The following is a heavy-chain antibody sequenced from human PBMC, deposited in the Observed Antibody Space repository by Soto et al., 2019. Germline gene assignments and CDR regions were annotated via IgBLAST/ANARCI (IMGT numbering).Heavy chain of an antibody. J-gene: IGHJ4*02. V-gene: IGHV1-69*01. D-gene: IGHD1-1*01. Sequence: QVLLMQSGAEVKKPGSSVKVSCTSSGGPFSSYGISWVRQVPGQGLEWLGGIIPLFGTPSYARKFQDRLTISADESTTTAYMELSSPTSEDTAMYFCARDGTIQMANFDFWGQGTLVTVSS. CDR1: GGPFSSYG. CDR3: ARDGTIQMANFDF. CDR2: IIPLFGTP.